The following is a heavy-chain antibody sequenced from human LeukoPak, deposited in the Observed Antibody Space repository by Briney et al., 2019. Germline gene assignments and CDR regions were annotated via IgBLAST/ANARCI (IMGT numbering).Heavy chain of an antibody. Sequence: PSETLSLTCTVSGDSISDYYCSWIQQPPGKGLEWIGYIYYSGITNHNPSLKSRVTISVDTSKNQFSLKLSSVTAADTAVYYCARDRGVAGSFDYWGQGTLVTVSS. V-gene: IGHV4-59*01. CDR1: GDSISDYY. CDR3: ARDRGVAGSFDY. J-gene: IGHJ4*02. D-gene: IGHD6-19*01. CDR2: IYYSGIT.